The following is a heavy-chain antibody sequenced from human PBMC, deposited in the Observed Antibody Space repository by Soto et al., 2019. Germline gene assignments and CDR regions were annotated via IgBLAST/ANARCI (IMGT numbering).Heavy chain of an antibody. Sequence: PETLSLTCAVYGGSFSGYYWSWIRQPPGKGLEWIGEITHSGRTNYNPSLKSRVTISEVTSKNQVSLKLSSVTAADTAVYYCARLYGSRGPFDYWGQGTLVTVSS. J-gene: IGHJ4*02. D-gene: IGHD6-13*01. V-gene: IGHV4-34*01. CDR1: GGSFSGYY. CDR2: ITHSGRT. CDR3: ARLYGSRGPFDY.